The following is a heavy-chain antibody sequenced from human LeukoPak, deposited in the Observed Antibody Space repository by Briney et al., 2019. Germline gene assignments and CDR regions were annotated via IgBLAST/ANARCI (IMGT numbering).Heavy chain of an antibody. CDR1: GFTFSSYA. J-gene: IGHJ4*02. Sequence: GGSLRLSCAASGFTFSSYAMSWVRQAPGKGLEWVSAISGSGGSTYYADSVKGRFTISRDNSKNTLYLQMNGLRAEDTAVYYCGKDRFYYFDYWGQGTLVTVSS. V-gene: IGHV3-23*01. D-gene: IGHD2/OR15-2a*01. CDR3: GKDRFYYFDY. CDR2: ISGSGGST.